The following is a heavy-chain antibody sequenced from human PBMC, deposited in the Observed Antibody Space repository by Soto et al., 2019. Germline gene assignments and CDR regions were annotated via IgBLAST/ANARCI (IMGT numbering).Heavy chain of an antibody. CDR1: GGSISSSSYY. V-gene: IGHV4-39*01. CDR2: IYYSGST. Sequence: QLQLQESGPGLVKPSETLSLTCTVSGGSISSSSYYWGWIRQPPGKGLEWIGSIYYSGSTYYNPSLKSRVTISVDTSKNQFSLKLSSVTAADTAVYYCARHIDYCSSTSCPPPRGAFDIWGQGTMVTVSS. D-gene: IGHD2-2*01. J-gene: IGHJ3*02. CDR3: ARHIDYCSSTSCPPPRGAFDI.